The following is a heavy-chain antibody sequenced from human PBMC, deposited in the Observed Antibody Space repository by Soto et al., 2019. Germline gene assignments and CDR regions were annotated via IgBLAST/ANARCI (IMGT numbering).Heavy chain of an antibody. CDR3: VRSGSDCSSGKCYSTLDY. D-gene: IGHD2-15*01. CDR1: GFSFSDHY. V-gene: IGHV3-11*01. J-gene: IGHJ4*01. CDR2: ISSRGDTI. Sequence: GGSLRPSCAVSGFSFSDHYMSWIRQTPGKGLDWVSYISSRGDTIYYADSVKGRFTISRDNAKNSLYLQMNSLRAEDTAVYYCVRSGSDCSSGKCYSTLDYWGHGILVTVSS.